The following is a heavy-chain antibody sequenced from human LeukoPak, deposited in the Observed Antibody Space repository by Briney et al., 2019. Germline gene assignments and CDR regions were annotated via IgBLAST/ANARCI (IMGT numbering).Heavy chain of an antibody. CDR3: VRLRRNSDTSGFYYYYDF. D-gene: IGHD3-22*01. CDR1: GYTISSYS. Sequence: PGGSLRLSCLASGYTISSYSINWVRQAPGKGLEWVSSISVRSNYIYYADSVRGRFRISRDDARDSLYLQMNSLRAEDTAVYYCVRLRRNSDTSGFYYYYDFWGKGTLVTVSS. J-gene: IGHJ4*02. V-gene: IGHV3-21*01. CDR2: ISVRSNYI.